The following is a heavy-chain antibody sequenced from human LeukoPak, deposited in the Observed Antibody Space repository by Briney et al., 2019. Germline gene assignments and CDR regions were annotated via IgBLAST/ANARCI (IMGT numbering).Heavy chain of an antibody. CDR3: ARGSSSSSCLDY. J-gene: IGHJ4*02. D-gene: IGHD6-13*01. Sequence: GGSLRLSWAASGLTFSSYAMHWVRQAPGKGLEWVAVISYDGSNKYYADSVKGRFTISRDNSKNTLYLQMNSLRAEDTAVYYCARGSSSSSCLDYWGQGTLVTVSS. V-gene: IGHV3-30*04. CDR2: ISYDGSNK. CDR1: GLTFSSYA.